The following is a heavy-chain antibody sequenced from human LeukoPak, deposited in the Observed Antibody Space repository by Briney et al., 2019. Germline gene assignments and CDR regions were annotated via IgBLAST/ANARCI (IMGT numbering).Heavy chain of an antibody. D-gene: IGHD3-22*01. CDR3: ARDVHSMIVVVSYYYYGMDV. V-gene: IGHV1-2*02. J-gene: IGHJ6*02. CDR2: INPNSGGT. CDR1: GYTFTGYY. Sequence: ASVKVSCKASGYTFTGYYMHWVRQAPGQGLEWMGWINPNSGGTNYAQKFQGRVTMTRDTSISTAYMELRSLRSDDTAVYYCARDVHSMIVVVSYYYYGMDVWGQGTTVTVSS.